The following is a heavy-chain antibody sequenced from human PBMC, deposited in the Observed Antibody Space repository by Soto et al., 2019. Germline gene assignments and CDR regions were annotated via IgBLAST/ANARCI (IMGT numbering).Heavy chain of an antibody. CDR2: MSGDAISK. CDR1: GLTFSTSV. D-gene: IGHD5-12*01. V-gene: IGHV3-30*03. J-gene: IGHJ1*01. Sequence: QVQLVESGGGLVQPGRSLRLSCAASGLTFSTSVMHWVRQAPGKGLEWIALMSGDAISKIYAESVKGRLTLSRDNSKNTVYLEMNSLTAEDTAVYYCAREENSSGYAGTFQHWGQGTLVTVSA. CDR3: AREENSSGYAGTFQH.